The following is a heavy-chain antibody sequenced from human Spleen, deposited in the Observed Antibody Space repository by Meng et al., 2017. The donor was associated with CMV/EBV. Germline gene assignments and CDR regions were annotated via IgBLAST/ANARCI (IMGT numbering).Heavy chain of an antibody. CDR2: ISYDGSNK. CDR1: GFTFSSYA. V-gene: IGHV3-30-3*01. CDR3: ARKVRFDP. Sequence: GGSLRLSCAASGFTFSSYAMHWVRQAPGKGLEWVAVISYDGSNKYYADSVKGRFTISRDNAKNSLYLQMNSLRAEDTAVYYCARKVRFDPWGQGTLVTVSS. D-gene: IGHD2-21*01. J-gene: IGHJ5*02.